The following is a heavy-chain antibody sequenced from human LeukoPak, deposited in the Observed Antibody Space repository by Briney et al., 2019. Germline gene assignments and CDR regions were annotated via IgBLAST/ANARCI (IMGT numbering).Heavy chain of an antibody. CDR3: ARESVVVVAAAKYFDY. CDR2: INHSGST. V-gene: IGHV4-34*01. J-gene: IGHJ4*02. Sequence: SETLSLTCAVYGGSSSGYYWSWIRQPPGKGLEWIGEINHSGSTNYNPSLKSRVTISVDTSKNQFSLKLSSVTAADTAVYYCARESVVVVAAAKYFDYWGQGTLVTVSS. D-gene: IGHD2-15*01. CDR1: GGSSSGYY.